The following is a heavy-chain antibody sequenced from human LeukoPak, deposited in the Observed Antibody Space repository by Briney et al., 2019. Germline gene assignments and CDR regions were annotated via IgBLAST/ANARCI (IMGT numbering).Heavy chain of an antibody. V-gene: IGHV3-21*01. Sequence: GGSLRLSRAASGFTVSSFSMNWVRQAPGEGPEWVASISSDSRYIYYAASVKGRFTISRDNPRDSLYLQMNSLRADDTAVYYCARDKLGDVAVAEAFFDYWGQGTLVTVSS. J-gene: IGHJ4*02. CDR3: ARDKLGDVAVAEAFFDY. D-gene: IGHD6-19*01. CDR1: GFTVSSFS. CDR2: ISSDSRYI.